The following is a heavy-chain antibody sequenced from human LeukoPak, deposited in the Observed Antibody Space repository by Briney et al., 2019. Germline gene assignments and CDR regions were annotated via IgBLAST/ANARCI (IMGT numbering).Heavy chain of an antibody. CDR3: ARDQNLALDP. V-gene: IGHV1-2*06. Sequence: ASVKVSCKASGYMFIDYYIHWVRQAPGQGLEWMGRINPNSGVTNYAQNFQGRVTMTRDTSISTAYMELRSLRSDDTAVYYCARDQNLALDPWGQGTLVTVSS. CDR2: INPNSGVT. CDR1: GYMFIDYY. D-gene: IGHD2-15*01. J-gene: IGHJ5*02.